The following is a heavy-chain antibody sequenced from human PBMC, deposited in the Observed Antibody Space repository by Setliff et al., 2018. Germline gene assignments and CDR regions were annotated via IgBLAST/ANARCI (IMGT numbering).Heavy chain of an antibody. D-gene: IGHD4-17*01. J-gene: IGHJ4*02. CDR1: GYTFTSYD. V-gene: IGHV1-8*01. CDR2: MNPTSGNT. CDR3: ANHNPARWAVYTTPIDS. Sequence: GASVKVSCKASGYTFTSYDINWVRQATGQGLEWMGWMNPTSGNTGYAQKFQGRFTISRDNSKNTMYLQMNNLRDEDTAVYYCANHNPARWAVYTTPIDSWGQGTLVTVSS.